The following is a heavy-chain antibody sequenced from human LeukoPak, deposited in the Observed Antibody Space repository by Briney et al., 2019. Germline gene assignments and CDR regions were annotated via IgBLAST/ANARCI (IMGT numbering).Heavy chain of an antibody. D-gene: IGHD4-17*01. J-gene: IGHJ5*02. CDR2: FDPEDGET. Sequence: ASVKVSCKVSGYTLTELSMHWVRQAPGKGLEWMGGFDPEDGETIYAQKFQGRVTMTEDTSTDTAYMELSSVRSEDTAVYYCATVAYGDGNWFDPWGQGTLVTVSS. CDR1: GYTLTELS. V-gene: IGHV1-24*01. CDR3: ATVAYGDGNWFDP.